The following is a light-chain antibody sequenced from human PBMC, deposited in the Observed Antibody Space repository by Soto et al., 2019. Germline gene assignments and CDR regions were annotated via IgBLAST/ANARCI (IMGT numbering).Light chain of an antibody. CDR2: GAS. J-gene: IGKJ2*01. V-gene: IGKV3-15*01. Sequence: EIVMTQSPATLYVSPGERATLSCRASQSVSSNLAWYQQKPGQAPRLLIYGASTRATGIPASFSGSGSGTEFTLTISSLQSEDFAVYYCQQYNNWPPVTFGQGTKLEIK. CDR1: QSVSSN. CDR3: QQYNNWPPVT.